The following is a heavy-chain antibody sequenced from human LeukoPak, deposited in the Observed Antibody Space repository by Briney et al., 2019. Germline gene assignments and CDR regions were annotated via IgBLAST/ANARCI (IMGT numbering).Heavy chain of an antibody. CDR3: AKDRKAASGTFDY. CDR2: IRYDGSNQ. Sequence: GGSLRLSCAASGFTFSSYGMHWVRQAPGKGLEWVTFIRYDGSNQYYADSVKGRFTISRDNSKNTLYLQMNSLRAEDTAVYSCAKDRKAASGTFDYWGQGTLVTVSS. J-gene: IGHJ4*02. D-gene: IGHD6-13*01. CDR1: GFTFSSYG. V-gene: IGHV3-30*02.